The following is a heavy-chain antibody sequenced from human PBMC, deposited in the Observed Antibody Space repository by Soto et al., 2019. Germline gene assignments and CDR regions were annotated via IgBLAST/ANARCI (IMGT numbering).Heavy chain of an antibody. Sequence: EVQLLESGGGLVQPGGSLRLSCAASGFTFSSYAMSWVRQAPGKGLEWVSAISGSGGSTYYADSVKGRFTISRDNSKNTLYLQMNSLRAEDTAVYYCAEYSDGSGSYYNHYYMDVWGKGTTVTVSS. CDR2: ISGSGGST. D-gene: IGHD3-10*01. CDR3: AEYSDGSGSYYNHYYMDV. CDR1: GFTFSSYA. J-gene: IGHJ6*03. V-gene: IGHV3-23*01.